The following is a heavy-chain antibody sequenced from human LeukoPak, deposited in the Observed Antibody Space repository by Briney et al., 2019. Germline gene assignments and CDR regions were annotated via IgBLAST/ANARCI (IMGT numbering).Heavy chain of an antibody. CDR2: INHSGST. CDR3: ARAFAGLGAFDS. J-gene: IGHJ3*02. CDR1: GGSFSGYY. D-gene: IGHD6-13*01. V-gene: IGHV4-34*01. Sequence: SETLSLTCAVYGGSFSGYYWSWIRQPPGKGLEWIGEINHSGSTNYNPSLKSRVTISVDTSKNQFSLKLSSVTAADTAVYYCARAFAGLGAFDSWGQGTMVTVSS.